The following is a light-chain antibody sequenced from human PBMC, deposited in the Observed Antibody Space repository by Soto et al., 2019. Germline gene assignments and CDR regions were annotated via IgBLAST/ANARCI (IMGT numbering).Light chain of an antibody. CDR2: GAS. CDR3: QQYGRSPYT. J-gene: IGKJ2*01. V-gene: IGKV3-20*01. Sequence: EIVLTQSPDTLSLSPGERATLSCRASQSVSNNWLAWYQQKPGQGPRLLIYGASSRPGGIPDKFSGSGSGTDFTLTINRLEPEDFAVYYCQQYGRSPYTFAQGTKLEI. CDR1: QSVSNNW.